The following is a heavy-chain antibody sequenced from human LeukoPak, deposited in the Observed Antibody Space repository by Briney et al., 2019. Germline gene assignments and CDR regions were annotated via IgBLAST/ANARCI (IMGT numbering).Heavy chain of an antibody. CDR1: GFTFSSYS. Sequence: GGSLRLSSAASGFTFSSYSMNWVRQAPGKGLEWVSSISSSSSYIYYADSVKGRFTISRDNAKNSLYLQMNSLRAEDTAVYYCASPGTSDAFDIWGQGTMVTVSS. CDR3: ASPGTSDAFDI. D-gene: IGHD1-26*01. J-gene: IGHJ3*02. V-gene: IGHV3-21*01. CDR2: ISSSSSYI.